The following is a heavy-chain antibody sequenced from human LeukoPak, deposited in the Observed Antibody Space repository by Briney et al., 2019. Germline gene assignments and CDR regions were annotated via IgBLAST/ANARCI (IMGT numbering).Heavy chain of an antibody. J-gene: IGHJ5*02. Sequence: SQTLSLTCTVSGGSISSGSYYWSWIRQPAGKGLEWIGRIYTSGSTNYNPSLKSRVTISVDTSKNQFSLKLSSVTAADTAVYYCARDSVSRLDPWGQGTLVTVSS. D-gene: IGHD2-15*01. CDR2: IYTSGST. CDR3: ARDSVSRLDP. CDR1: GGSISSGSYY. V-gene: IGHV4-61*02.